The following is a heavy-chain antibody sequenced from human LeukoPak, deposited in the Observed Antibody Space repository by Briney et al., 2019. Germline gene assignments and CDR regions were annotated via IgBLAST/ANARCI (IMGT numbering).Heavy chain of an antibody. CDR3: ASFAYYYDSSGYLEYFQH. CDR2: IYTSGST. J-gene: IGHJ1*01. D-gene: IGHD3-22*01. V-gene: IGHV4-4*07. Sequence: PSQTLSLTCTVSGGSISSYYWSWIRQPAGKGLEWIGRIYTSGSTNYNPSLKSRATMSVDTSKNQFSLKLSSVTAADTAVYYCASFAYYYDSSGYLEYFQHWGQGTLVTVSS. CDR1: GGSISSYY.